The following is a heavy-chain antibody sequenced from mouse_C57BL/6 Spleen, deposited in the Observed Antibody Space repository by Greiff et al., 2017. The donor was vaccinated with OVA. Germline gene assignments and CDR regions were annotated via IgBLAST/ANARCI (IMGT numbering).Heavy chain of an antibody. CDR2: IRSKSNNYAT. V-gene: IGHV10-1*01. CDR1: GFSFNTYA. CDR3: VRHEDYYDYPFYAMDY. J-gene: IGHJ4*01. Sequence: EVQLVESGGGLVQPKGSLKLSCAASGFSFNTYAMNWVRQAPGQGLEWVARIRSKSNNYATYYADSVKDRFTISRYDAESMLYLQMNNLKTEDTAMYYGVRHEDYYDYPFYAMDYWGQGTSVTVSS. D-gene: IGHD2-4*01.